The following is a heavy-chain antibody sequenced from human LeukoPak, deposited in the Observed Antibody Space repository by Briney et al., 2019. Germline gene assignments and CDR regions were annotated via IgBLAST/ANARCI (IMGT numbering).Heavy chain of an antibody. CDR3: ARQYSSSWYTYYWFDP. Sequence: SETLSLTCTVSGGSISSSSYYWGWLRQPPGKGLEWIGSIYYSGSTYYNPSLKSRVTISVDTSKNQFSLKLSSVTAADTAVYYCARQYSSSWYTYYWFDPWGQGTLVTVSS. V-gene: IGHV4-39*01. CDR2: IYYSGST. J-gene: IGHJ5*02. CDR1: GGSISSSSYY. D-gene: IGHD6-13*01.